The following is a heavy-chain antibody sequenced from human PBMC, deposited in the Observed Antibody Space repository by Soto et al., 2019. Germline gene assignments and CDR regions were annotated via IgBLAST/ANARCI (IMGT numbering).Heavy chain of an antibody. CDR2: IKSKTDGGTT. CDR3: TTGDYGDYVLY. V-gene: IGHV3-15*01. D-gene: IGHD4-17*01. J-gene: IGHJ4*02. CDR1: GFTFSNAW. Sequence: EVQLVESGGGLVKPGGSLRLSCAASGFTFSNAWMSWVRQAPGKGLEWVGRIKSKTDGGTTDYAAPVKGRFTISRDDSKNTLYLQMNSLKTEDTAVYYFTTGDYGDYVLYWGQGTLVTVSS.